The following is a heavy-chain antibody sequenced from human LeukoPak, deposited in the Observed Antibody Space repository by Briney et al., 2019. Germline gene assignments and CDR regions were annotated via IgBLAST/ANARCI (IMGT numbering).Heavy chain of an antibody. J-gene: IGHJ4*02. CDR2: ISWNSGSI. CDR3: AKGSALEYRGYEYYFDY. D-gene: IGHD6-6*01. Sequence: GGSLRLSCAASGFTFDDYAMHWVRQAPGKGLEWVSGISWNSGSIGYADSVKGRFTISRDNAKNSLYLQMNSLRAEDMALYSCAKGSALEYRGYEYYFDYWGQGTLVTVSS. V-gene: IGHV3-9*03. CDR1: GFTFDDYA.